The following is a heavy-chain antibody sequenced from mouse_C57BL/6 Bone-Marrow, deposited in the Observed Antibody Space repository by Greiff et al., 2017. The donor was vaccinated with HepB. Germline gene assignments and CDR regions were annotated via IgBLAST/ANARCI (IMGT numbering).Heavy chain of an antibody. J-gene: IGHJ4*01. Sequence: VKLKQPGAELVKPGASVKVSCKASGYTFTSYWMHWVKQRPGQGLEWIGRIHPSDSDTNYNQKFKGKATLTVDKSSSTAYMQLSCLTSEDSAVYYCAPTTMVTTHAKDCWGQGTSVTVAS. CDR1: GYTFTSYW. V-gene: IGHV1-74*01. D-gene: IGHD2-2*01. CDR2: IHPSDSDT. CDR3: APTTMVTTHAKDC.